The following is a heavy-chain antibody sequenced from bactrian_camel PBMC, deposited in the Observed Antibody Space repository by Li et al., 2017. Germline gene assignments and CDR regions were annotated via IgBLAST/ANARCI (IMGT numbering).Heavy chain of an antibody. CDR1: GHSRGSNC. Sequence: HVQLVESGGGSVQAGGSLRLSCKVSGHSRGSNCVGWYRLPPGRAPAEREGIAAIRRDGGETWYAGSVKGRFTISHDNAKNTAYLQMDDLKPEDTATYVCAADRLACLRDQWAEPRGYNYWGQGTQVTVS. V-gene: IGHV3-3*01. CDR2: IRRDGGET. CDR3: AADRLACLRDQWAEPRGYNY. D-gene: IGHD2*01. J-gene: IGHJ4*01.